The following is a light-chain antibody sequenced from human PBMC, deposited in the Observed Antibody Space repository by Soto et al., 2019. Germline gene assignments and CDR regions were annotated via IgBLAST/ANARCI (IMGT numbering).Light chain of an antibody. J-gene: IGLJ1*01. CDR3: SSYAGSNNFV. Sequence: QSVLTQPPSASGSPGQSVTISCTGTSSVVGGYKDVSWYQQHPGKVPKLIIYEVSKRPSGVPDRFSGSKSGNTASLTVSGLQAEDEADYYCSSYAGSNNFVFGTGTKVTVL. CDR2: EVS. CDR1: SSVVGGYKD. V-gene: IGLV2-8*01.